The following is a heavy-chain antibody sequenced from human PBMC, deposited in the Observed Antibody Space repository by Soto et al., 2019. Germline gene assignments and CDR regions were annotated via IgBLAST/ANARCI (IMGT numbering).Heavy chain of an antibody. CDR1: GFTVSSNY. CDR3: ASPGWIRPGGNNDY. Sequence: EVQLVESGGGLVQPGGSLRLSCTASGFTVSSNYMNWVRQAPGKGLEWVSVIYSGGSTYYADSVKGRFTISTNNSKNTLNLQMNSLRAEDTAVYYCASPGWIRPGGNNDYWGQGTMVTVSS. J-gene: IGHJ4*02. V-gene: IGHV3-66*01. CDR2: IYSGGST. D-gene: IGHD5-18*01.